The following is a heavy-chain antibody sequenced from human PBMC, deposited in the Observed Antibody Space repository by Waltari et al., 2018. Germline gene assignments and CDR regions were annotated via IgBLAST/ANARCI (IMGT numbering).Heavy chain of an antibody. J-gene: IGHJ4*02. CDR1: GGSFSGYY. Sequence: QVQLQQWGAGLLKPSETLSLTCAVYGGSFSGYYWSWIRQPPGKGLEWIGEINHSGSTNYNPSLKSRVTISVDTSKNQFSLKLSSVTAADTAVYYCAIPGSYGYYFDYWGQGTLVTVSS. CDR2: INHSGST. CDR3: AIPGSYGYYFDY. D-gene: IGHD5-18*01. V-gene: IGHV4-34*01.